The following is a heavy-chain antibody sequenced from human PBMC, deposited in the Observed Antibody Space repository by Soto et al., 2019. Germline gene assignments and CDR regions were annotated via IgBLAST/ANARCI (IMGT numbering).Heavy chain of an antibody. D-gene: IGHD2-15*01. V-gene: IGHV4-30-4*01. CDR2: ISYSGST. CDR1: GVSISSGNYC. CDR3: ATMGTPATGLYFFDY. J-gene: IGHJ4*02. Sequence: ASETLSLTCTVSGVSISSGNYCWSWIRKPPGKGLEWIGFISYSGSTYYSTSLKSRVTISVDTSKSQFSLNLSFVTAADTAVYYCATMGTPATGLYFFDYWGQGSLVTVSS.